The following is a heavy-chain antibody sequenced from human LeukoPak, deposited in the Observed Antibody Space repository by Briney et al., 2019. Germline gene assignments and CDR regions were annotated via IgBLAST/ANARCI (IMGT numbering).Heavy chain of an antibody. CDR1: GHTFTSYD. CDR2: MNPNSGNT. Sequence: GASVKVSCKASGHTFTSYDINWVRQATGQGLEWMGWMNPNSGNTGYAQKFQGRVTITADESTSTAYMELSSLRSEDTAVYYCARGWSLPDCGGDCYSDAFDIWGQGTMVTVSS. D-gene: IGHD2-21*02. V-gene: IGHV1-8*01. CDR3: ARGWSLPDCGGDCYSDAFDI. J-gene: IGHJ3*02.